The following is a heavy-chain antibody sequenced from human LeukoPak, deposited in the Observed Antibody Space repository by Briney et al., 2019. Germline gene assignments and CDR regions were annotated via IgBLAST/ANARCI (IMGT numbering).Heavy chain of an antibody. CDR2: IGGSGATT. CDR3: AKEYGSSSSGTYDY. V-gene: IGHV3-23*01. Sequence: GGSLRLSCAASGFSFSAYGMNWVSQSPGKGLEWVSAIGGSGATTYYADSVRGRFTISRDNSKNTMYLQMSSLRAEDTAVYYCAKEYGSSSSGTYDYWGQGTLVTVSS. D-gene: IGHD6-13*01. J-gene: IGHJ4*02. CDR1: GFSFSAYG.